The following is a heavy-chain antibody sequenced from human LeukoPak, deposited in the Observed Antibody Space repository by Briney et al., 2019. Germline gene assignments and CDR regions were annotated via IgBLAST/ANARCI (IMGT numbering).Heavy chain of an antibody. D-gene: IGHD2-2*01. CDR2: INPNSGGT. J-gene: IGHJ4*02. V-gene: IGHV1-2*02. Sequence: VASVKVSCKASGYTFTGYYMHWVRQAPGQGLEWMGWINPNSGGTNYAQKFQGRVTMTRDTSISTAYMELSRLRSDDTAVYYCAREVVLYCSSTSCSRGIDYWGQGTLVTVSS. CDR3: AREVVLYCSSTSCSRGIDY. CDR1: GYTFTGYY.